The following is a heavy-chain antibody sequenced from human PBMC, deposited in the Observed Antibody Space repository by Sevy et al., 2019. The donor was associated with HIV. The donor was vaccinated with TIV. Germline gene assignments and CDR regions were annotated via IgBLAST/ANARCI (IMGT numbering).Heavy chain of an antibody. CDR1: GGSFSSYY. CDR3: ARGKVLFDY. V-gene: IGHV4-59*01. Sequence: SETLSLTCTVSGGSFSSYYWSWIRQPPGKGLEWIGYIYYNGSTNSNPSLMGRVTISAHTSKNQLSLKLKSATTADTAMCYCARGKVLFDYWSQGTLVTVSS. J-gene: IGHJ4*02. D-gene: IGHD3-10*01. CDR2: IYYNGST.